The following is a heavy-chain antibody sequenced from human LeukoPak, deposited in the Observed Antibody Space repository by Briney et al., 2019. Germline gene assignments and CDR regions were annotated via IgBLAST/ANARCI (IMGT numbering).Heavy chain of an antibody. CDR3: ARVKMGATVSDYYYYYMDV. CDR1: GFTFSSYT. CDR2: LTSNGGYT. D-gene: IGHD1-26*01. V-gene: IGHV3-64*02. J-gene: IGHJ6*03. Sequence: GGSLRLSCAASGFTFSSYTMHWVRQAPGKRLQSVSALTSNGGYTHYADSVKGRFTISRDNSRNALFLQMGGLRIEDMAVYYCARVKMGATVSDYYYYYMDVWGKGTTVTVSS.